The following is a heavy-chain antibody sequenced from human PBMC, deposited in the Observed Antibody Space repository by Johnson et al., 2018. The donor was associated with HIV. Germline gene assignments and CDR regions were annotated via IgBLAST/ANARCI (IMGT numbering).Heavy chain of an antibody. CDR2: IRYDGSNK. Sequence: QVQVVESGGGVVQPGGSLRLSCAASGFTFSSYGMHWVRQAPGKGLEWVAFIRYDGSNKYYADSVKGRFTISRDNSKNTLYLQMNSLRAEDTAVYYCAKFHGSSASDAFDIWGQGTMVTVSS. J-gene: IGHJ3*02. CDR1: GFTFSSYG. V-gene: IGHV3-30*02. CDR3: AKFHGSSASDAFDI. D-gene: IGHD2-2*01.